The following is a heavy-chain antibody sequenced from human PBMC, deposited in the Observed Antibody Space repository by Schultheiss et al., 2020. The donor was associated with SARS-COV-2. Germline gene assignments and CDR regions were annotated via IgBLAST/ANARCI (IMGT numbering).Heavy chain of an antibody. D-gene: IGHD3-22*01. V-gene: IGHV3-49*03. CDR1: GFTFGDYA. Sequence: GGSLRLSCTASGFTFGDYAMSWFRQAPGKGLEWVGFIRSKAYGGTTEYAASVKGRFTISRDDSKSIAYLQMNSLKTEDTAVYYCTRDYYDSSGFDAFDIWGQGTMVTVSS. CDR3: TRDYYDSSGFDAFDI. CDR2: IRSKAYGGTT. J-gene: IGHJ3*02.